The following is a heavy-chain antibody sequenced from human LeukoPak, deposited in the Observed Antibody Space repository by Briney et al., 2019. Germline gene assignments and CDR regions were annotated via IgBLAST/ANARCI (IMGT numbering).Heavy chain of an antibody. V-gene: IGHV3-7*01. D-gene: IGHD3-22*01. CDR2: IKQDGSEK. J-gene: IGHJ4*02. CDR1: GFTFSSYW. CDR3: ARVGMQYYYDSSGYLHLTFFDY. Sequence: PGGSLRLSCAASGFTFSSYWMSWVRQAPGKGLEWVANIKQDGSEKYYVDSVKGRFTISRDNAKNSLYLQMNSLRAEDTAVYYCARVGMQYYYDSSGYLHLTFFDYWGQGILVTVSS.